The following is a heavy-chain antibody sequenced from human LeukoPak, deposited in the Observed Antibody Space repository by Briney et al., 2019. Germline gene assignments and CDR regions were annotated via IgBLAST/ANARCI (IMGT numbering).Heavy chain of an antibody. CDR3: ASSRGGCSSTSCYDY. Sequence: PSETLSLTCTVSCGSISSYYWSWIRQPPGKGLEWIGYIYYSGSTNYNPSLKSRVTTSVDTSKNQFSLKLSSVTAADTAVYYCASSRGGCSSTSCYDYWGQGTLVTVSS. V-gene: IGHV4-59*01. D-gene: IGHD2-2*01. CDR2: IYYSGST. CDR1: CGSISSYY. J-gene: IGHJ4*02.